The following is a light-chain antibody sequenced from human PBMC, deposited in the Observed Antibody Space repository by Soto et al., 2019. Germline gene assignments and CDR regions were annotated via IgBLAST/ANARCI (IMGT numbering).Light chain of an antibody. CDR1: QSIGDW. V-gene: IGKV1-5*01. CDR2: DAS. Sequence: DIQMTQSPSTLSASVGDRVTITCRASQSIGDWLAWYQQKPGKAPKVLIYDASSLQSGVPSRFSGSGSGTEFTLTIGSLQLDDFATYYCLQYNAFSQTFGQGTKVDI. J-gene: IGKJ1*01. CDR3: LQYNAFSQT.